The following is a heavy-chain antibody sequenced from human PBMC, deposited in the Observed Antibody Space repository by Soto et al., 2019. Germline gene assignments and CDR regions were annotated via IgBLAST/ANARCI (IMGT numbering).Heavy chain of an antibody. J-gene: IGHJ4*02. V-gene: IGHV3-66*01. CDR2: IYSGGST. CDR3: ARDHNGDSYFDY. CDR1: GFTVSSNY. Sequence: EVQLVESGGGLVQPGGSLRLSCAASGFTVSSNYKSWVRQAPGKGLEWVSVIYSGGSTYYADSVKGRFTISRDNSKNTLYLQMNSLRAEDTAVYYCARDHNGDSYFDYWGQGTLVTVSS. D-gene: IGHD4-17*01.